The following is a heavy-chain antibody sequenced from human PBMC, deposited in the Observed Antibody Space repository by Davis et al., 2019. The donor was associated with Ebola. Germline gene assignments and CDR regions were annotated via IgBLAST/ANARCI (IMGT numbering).Heavy chain of an antibody. J-gene: IGHJ4*02. V-gene: IGHV3-73*01. CDR3: TSYYGGNPRDAVDY. CDR1: GFTFSSYA. Sequence: GESLKISCAASGFTFSSYAMHWVRQASGKGLEWVGRIRSKANSYATAYAASVKGRFTISRDDSKNTAYLQMNSLKTEDTAVYYCTSYYGGNPRDAVDYWGQGTLVTVSS. D-gene: IGHD4-23*01. CDR2: IRSKANSYAT.